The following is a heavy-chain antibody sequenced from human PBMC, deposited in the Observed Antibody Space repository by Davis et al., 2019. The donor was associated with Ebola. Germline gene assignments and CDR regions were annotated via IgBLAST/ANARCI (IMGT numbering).Heavy chain of an antibody. J-gene: IGHJ4*02. CDR1: GGSISSSSYY. D-gene: IGHD2-2*01. CDR2: IYYSGST. Sequence: PGGSLRLSCTVSGGSISSSSYYWGWIRQPPGKGLEWIGSIYYSGSTYYNPSLKSRVTISVDTSKNQFSLKLSSVTAADTAVYYCARIGRYQLYKDYFDYWGQGTLVTVSS. V-gene: IGHV4-39*01. CDR3: ARIGRYQLYKDYFDY.